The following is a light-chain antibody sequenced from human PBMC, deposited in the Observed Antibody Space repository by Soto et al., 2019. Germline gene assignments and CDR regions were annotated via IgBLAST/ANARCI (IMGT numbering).Light chain of an antibody. CDR1: HDITSY. V-gene: IGKV1-33*01. CDR2: DAS. J-gene: IGKJ3*01. CDR3: QKCGYLPI. Sequence: DIQMTQSPSSLSASVGDRVTITCQASHDITSYLNWYQHKPRKAPKLLIYDASILEAGVPSRFSGSESGTDFTFTISSVQAEDVATYYCQKCGYLPIFGPGTTVDFK.